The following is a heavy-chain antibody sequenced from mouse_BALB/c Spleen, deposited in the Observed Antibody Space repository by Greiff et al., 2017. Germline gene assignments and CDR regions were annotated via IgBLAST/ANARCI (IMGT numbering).Heavy chain of an antibody. V-gene: IGHV1-87*01. CDR1: GYTFTSYW. J-gene: IGHJ3*01. D-gene: IGHD2-3*01. CDR2: IYPGDGDT. Sequence: QVHVKQSGAELARPGASVKLSCKASGYTFTSYWMQWVKQRPGQGLEWIGAIYPGDGDTRYTQKFKGKATLTADKSSSTAYMQLSSLASEDSAVYYCARSYDGYYPAYWGQGTLVTVSA. CDR3: ARSYDGYYPAY.